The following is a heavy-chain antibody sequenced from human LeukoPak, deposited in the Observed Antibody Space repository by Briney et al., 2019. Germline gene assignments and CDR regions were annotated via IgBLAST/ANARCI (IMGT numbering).Heavy chain of an antibody. J-gene: IGHJ4*02. V-gene: IGHV3-21*01. CDR2: ISSSSSYI. CDR3: AKGNIVGATIFDY. CDR1: GFTFSSYS. D-gene: IGHD1-26*01. Sequence: GGSLRLSCAASGFTFSSYSMNWVRQAPGKGLEWVSSISSSSSYIYYADSVKGRFTISRDNAKNSLYLQMNSLRAEDTAVYYCAKGNIVGATIFDYWGQGTLVTVSS.